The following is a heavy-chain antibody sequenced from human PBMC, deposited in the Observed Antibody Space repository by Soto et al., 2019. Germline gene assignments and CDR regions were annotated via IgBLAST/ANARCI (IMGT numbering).Heavy chain of an antibody. D-gene: IGHD2-15*01. CDR2: IIPIFGTA. Sequence: QVQLVQSGAEVKKPGSSVKVSCKASGGTFSSYAISWVRQAPGQGLEWMGGIIPIFGTAYYAQKFQGRVTITADESTSTAYMELSSLRSEDTAVYYCARGDCSGGSCYYYYGMDVWGQGTTVTVSS. V-gene: IGHV1-69*12. J-gene: IGHJ6*02. CDR3: ARGDCSGGSCYYYYGMDV. CDR1: GGTFSSYA.